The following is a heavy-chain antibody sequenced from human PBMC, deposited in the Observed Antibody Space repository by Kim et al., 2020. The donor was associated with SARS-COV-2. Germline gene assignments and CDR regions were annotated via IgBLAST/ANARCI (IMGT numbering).Heavy chain of an antibody. CDR1: GFTFSSYA. D-gene: IGHD3-10*01. J-gene: IGHJ5*02. V-gene: IGHV3-23*01. CDR3: ANLKYYGSGSYYNVGGSNWFDP. Sequence: GGSLRLSCAASGFTFSSYAMSWVRQAPGKGLEWVSAISGSGGSTYYADSVKGRFTISRDNSKNTLYLQMNSLRAEDTAVYYCANLKYYGSGSYYNVGGSNWFDPWGQGTLVTVSS. CDR2: ISGSGGST.